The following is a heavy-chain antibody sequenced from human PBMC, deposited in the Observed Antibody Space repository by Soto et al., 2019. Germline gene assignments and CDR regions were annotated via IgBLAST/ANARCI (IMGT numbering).Heavy chain of an antibody. CDR2: ISGSGGST. D-gene: IGHD3-3*01. Sequence: GGSLRLSCAASGFTFSSYAMSWVRQAPGKGLEWVSAISGSGGSTYYADSVKGRFTISRDNSKNTLYLQMNSLRAEDTAVYYCAKDAVGLRQLPIFGVVPSTYYFDYWGQGTLVTVSS. J-gene: IGHJ4*02. V-gene: IGHV3-23*01. CDR1: GFTFSSYA. CDR3: AKDAVGLRQLPIFGVVPSTYYFDY.